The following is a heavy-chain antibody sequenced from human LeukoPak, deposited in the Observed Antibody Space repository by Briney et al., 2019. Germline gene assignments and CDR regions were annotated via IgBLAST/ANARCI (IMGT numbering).Heavy chain of an antibody. Sequence: ASVKVSCKASGYTFTVYYIHWVRQAPGQGLEWMGRINPNSGGTNFAQNFQGRVTMTRDTSISTVYMELSRLRSDDTAVYYCASGGSYSFSGVDYFDYWGQGTLVTVSS. D-gene: IGHD1-26*01. CDR3: ASGGSYSFSGVDYFDY. CDR1: GYTFTVYY. V-gene: IGHV1-2*06. J-gene: IGHJ4*02. CDR2: INPNSGGT.